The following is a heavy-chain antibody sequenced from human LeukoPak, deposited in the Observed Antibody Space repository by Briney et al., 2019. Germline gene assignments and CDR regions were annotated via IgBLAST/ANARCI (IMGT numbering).Heavy chain of an antibody. CDR1: GGSMSTYY. Sequence: SETLSLTCTGSGGSMSTYYWSRIRQPPGKGLEWIGYIYYSGSTNYNPSLKSRVIISVDTSKNQFSLKLSSVTAADTAVYSCAREHSYYDSSGYYYGSGYFDYWGQGTLVTVSS. CDR2: IYYSGST. J-gene: IGHJ4*02. CDR3: AREHSYYDSSGYYYGSGYFDY. V-gene: IGHV4-59*01. D-gene: IGHD3-22*01.